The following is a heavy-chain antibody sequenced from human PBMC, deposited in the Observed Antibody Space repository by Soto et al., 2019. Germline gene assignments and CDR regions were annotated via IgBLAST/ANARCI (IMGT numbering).Heavy chain of an antibody. J-gene: IGHJ5*02. CDR3: VKGPPAGGWAARLGSWSGP. CDR1: GGSITGYN. Sequence: SSETLSLTXTVSGGSITGYNCSWIRQPAGRGLEWIGRVYHTGYTRYNPSLRGRVTMSLVPCKNQVSLKLDSVPAADPAVYCCVKGPPAGGWAARLGSWSGPWGLGTLVNVFS. CDR2: VYHTGYT. D-gene: IGHD6-6*01. V-gene: IGHV4-4*07.